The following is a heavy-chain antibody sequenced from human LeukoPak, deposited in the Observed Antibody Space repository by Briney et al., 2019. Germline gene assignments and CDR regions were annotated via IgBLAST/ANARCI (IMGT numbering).Heavy chain of an antibody. CDR3: ARDLRSTSCHCSWFDP. CDR2: INSDGSST. V-gene: IGHV3-74*01. D-gene: IGHD2-2*01. J-gene: IGHJ5*02. CDR1: GFTFSSYW. Sequence: GGSLRLSCAASGFTFSSYWMHWVRQAPGEGLVWVSRINSDGSSTSYADSVKGRFTVSRDNAKNTLYLQMNSLRAEDTAVYYCARDLRSTSCHCSWFDPWGQGTLVTVSS.